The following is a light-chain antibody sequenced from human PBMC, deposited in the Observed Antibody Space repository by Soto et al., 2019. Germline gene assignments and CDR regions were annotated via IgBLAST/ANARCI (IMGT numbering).Light chain of an antibody. J-gene: IGKJ3*01. CDR1: QGISSY. Sequence: DIQLTQSPSFLSASVGDRVTITCRASQGISSYLAWYQQKPGKAPKLLIYAAFTWQSGVPSRFNGSGSATEFTLTISRLQPEDFATYYCQKRNSYHPIFGPGTKVDIK. V-gene: IGKV1-9*01. CDR2: AAF. CDR3: QKRNSYHPI.